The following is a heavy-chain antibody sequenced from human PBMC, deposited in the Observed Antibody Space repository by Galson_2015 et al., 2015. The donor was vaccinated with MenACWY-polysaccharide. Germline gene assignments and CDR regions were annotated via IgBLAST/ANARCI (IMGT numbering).Heavy chain of an antibody. CDR3: AREPTHSASFGWFDP. CDR2: MSYSGRA. CDR1: GGSVSSDTDC. Sequence: ATLSLTCTVSGGSVSSDTDCWGRLRQPPGKGLEWIGYMSYSGRANYNPSLKSRVIISLDTSKNQFSLRLTSVTAADTAMYYCAREPTHSASFGWFDPWGQGTLVTVSP. V-gene: IGHV4-61*01. D-gene: IGHD1-26*01. J-gene: IGHJ5*02.